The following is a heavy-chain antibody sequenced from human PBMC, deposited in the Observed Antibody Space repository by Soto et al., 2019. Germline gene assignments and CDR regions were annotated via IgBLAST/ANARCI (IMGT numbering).Heavy chain of an antibody. CDR3: ARSRAVAGTDYYFDY. Sequence: SGPTLVNPTQTLTLTCTFSGFSLSTSGVGVGWIRQPPGKALEWLALIYWDDDKRYSPSLKSRLTITKHTSKNQVVLTMTNMDPVDTATYYCARSRAVAGTDYYFDYWGQGTLVTVSS. D-gene: IGHD6-19*01. V-gene: IGHV2-5*02. CDR2: IYWDDDK. J-gene: IGHJ4*02. CDR1: GFSLSTSGVG.